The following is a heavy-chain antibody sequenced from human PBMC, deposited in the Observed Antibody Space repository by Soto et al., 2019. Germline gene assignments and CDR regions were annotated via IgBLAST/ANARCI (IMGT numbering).Heavy chain of an antibody. CDR2: ISSSSTYI. V-gene: IGHV3-21*01. D-gene: IGHD3-22*01. CDR1: GFTFSSHS. J-gene: IGHJ4*02. Sequence: EVQLVESGGGLVKPGGSLRLSCAASGFTFSSHSMNWVRQAPGKGLEWVSSISSSSTYIYYADSVKGRFTISRDNAKNSLYLLMNSLRAEDTAVYYCTSHPRDSSGYWYYFDYWGQGTLVTVSS. CDR3: TSHPRDSSGYWYYFDY.